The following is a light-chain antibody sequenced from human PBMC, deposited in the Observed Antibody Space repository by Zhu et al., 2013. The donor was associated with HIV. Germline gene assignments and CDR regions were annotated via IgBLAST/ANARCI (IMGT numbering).Light chain of an antibody. J-gene: IGLJ1*01. Sequence: QSALTQPPSASGSPGQSVTISCTGTSSDVGAYKFVSWYQQHPGKAPKVMIYEVTKRPSGVPDRFSGSKSGNTASLTISGLQAEDEADYHCCSYAGSDTSVFGTGTKVTVL. CDR1: SSDVGAYKF. CDR2: EVT. CDR3: CSYAGSDTSV. V-gene: IGLV2-8*01.